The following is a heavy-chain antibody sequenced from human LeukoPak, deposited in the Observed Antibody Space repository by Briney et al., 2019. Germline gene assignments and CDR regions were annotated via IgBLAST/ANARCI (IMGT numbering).Heavy chain of an antibody. V-gene: IGHV3-23*01. CDR2: ISASGAGT. CDR3: SKDPLGHCSGGSCY. D-gene: IGHD2-15*01. Sequence: SGGSLRLSCGVSGFTFSSFGMSWVRQAPGKGLEWVSGISASGAGTYYADSVKGRFTISRDNSKNTLYLQMNSLNAEDTAVYYCSKDPLGHCSGGSCYLGQGTLVTVSS. J-gene: IGHJ4*02. CDR1: GFTFSSFG.